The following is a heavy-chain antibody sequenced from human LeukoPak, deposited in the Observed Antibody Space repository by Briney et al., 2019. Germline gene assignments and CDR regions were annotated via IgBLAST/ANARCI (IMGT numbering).Heavy chain of an antibody. CDR1: GFTFSSYW. Sequence: GGSLRLSCAASGFTFSSYWMSWVRQAPGKGLEWVANIKQDGSEKYYVDSVKGRFTISRDNSKNTLYLQMNSLRAEDTAVYYCAKDPSLPRLVAEDFDYWGQGTLVTVSS. CDR3: AKDPSLPRLVAEDFDY. CDR2: IKQDGSEK. V-gene: IGHV3-7*03. D-gene: IGHD6-6*01. J-gene: IGHJ4*02.